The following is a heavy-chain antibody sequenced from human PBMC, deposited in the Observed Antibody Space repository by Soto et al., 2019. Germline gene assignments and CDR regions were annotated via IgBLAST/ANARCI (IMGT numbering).Heavy chain of an antibody. V-gene: IGHV3-23*01. Sequence: EVQLLESGGGLVQPGGSLRLSCAASGFTFSSYAMSWVRQAPGKGLEWVSAISGSGGSTYYADSVKGRFTISRDNSKNXLXXQMNSLSAEDTAVYYCAKRAPRGYCSGGSCYSLDYWGQGTLVTVSS. CDR2: ISGSGGST. CDR1: GFTFSSYA. J-gene: IGHJ4*02. D-gene: IGHD2-15*01. CDR3: AKRAPRGYCSGGSCYSLDY.